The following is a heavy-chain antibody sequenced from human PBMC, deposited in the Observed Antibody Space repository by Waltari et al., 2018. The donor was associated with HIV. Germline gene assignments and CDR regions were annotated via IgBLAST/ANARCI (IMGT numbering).Heavy chain of an antibody. CDR3: AKDLYCGVGTCYSRVSDY. D-gene: IGHD2-21*01. Sequence: LDFGCDLVQPGGSLRLSCSPPGFIFKAFGLPWVCQAPGKGLEWVSSVSASGDDSHYADSVKGRFTVSRDKSTNTLFLQMNSLRVEDTAIYYCAKDLYCGVGTCYSRVSDYWGRGTLVTVSS. CDR1: GFIFKAFG. J-gene: IGHJ4*02. V-gene: IGHV3-23*01. CDR2: VSASGDDS.